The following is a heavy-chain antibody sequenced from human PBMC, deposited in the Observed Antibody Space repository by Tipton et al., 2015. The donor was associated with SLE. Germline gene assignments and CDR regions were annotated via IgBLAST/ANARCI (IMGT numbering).Heavy chain of an antibody. Sequence: TLSLTCTVSGGSFGTYYWNWIRQPPGKGLEWIGFLSYGGITNYNPSLKSRVTISGDTSKNHFSLKLTSVTAADTAVYYCASPDGLPTRIWFVWGQGITVTVSS. CDR1: GGSFGTYY. CDR3: ASPDGLPTRIWFV. V-gene: IGHV4-59*12. D-gene: IGHD3-10*01. CDR2: LSYGGIT. J-gene: IGHJ6*02.